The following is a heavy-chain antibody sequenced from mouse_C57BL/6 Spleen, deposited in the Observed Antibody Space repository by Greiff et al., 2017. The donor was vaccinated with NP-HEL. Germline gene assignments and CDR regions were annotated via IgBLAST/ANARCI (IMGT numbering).Heavy chain of an antibody. J-gene: IGHJ4*01. CDR1: GYAFSSYW. Sequence: QVQLQQSGAELVKPGASVKISCKASGYAFSSYWMNWVKQRPGKGLEWIGQIYPGDGDTNYNGKFKGKATLTADKSSSTAYMQLSSLTSEDSAVYFCARAATVPYAMDYWGQGTSVTVSS. CDR2: IYPGDGDT. D-gene: IGHD1-1*01. CDR3: ARAATVPYAMDY. V-gene: IGHV1-80*01.